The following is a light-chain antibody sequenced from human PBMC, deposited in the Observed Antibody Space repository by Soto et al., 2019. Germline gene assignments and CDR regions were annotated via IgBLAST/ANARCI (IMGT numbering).Light chain of an antibody. CDR3: QQYGSSPT. V-gene: IGKV3-20*01. J-gene: IGKJ1*01. CDR1: QSVSSSY. CDR2: DVS. Sequence: EIVLTQSPGTLSLSPGERATLSCRSSQSVSSSYLAWYQQKPGQAPRLLIYDVSSRATVMPDRFSGSRSGTDFTFTISRLEPEDCAVYYCQQYGSSPTFGQGTKVEIK.